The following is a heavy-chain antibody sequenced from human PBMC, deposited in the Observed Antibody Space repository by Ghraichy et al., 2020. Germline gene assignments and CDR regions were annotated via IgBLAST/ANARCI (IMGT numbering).Heavy chain of an antibody. CDR3: ASRIGGSFGYYYIDV. Sequence: SVKVSCKASGGTFSNLALSWVRQAPGQGLEWMGGIIPLLRTPDYAQRFLGRVSITADESASMAYMELSSLRSDDTAVYYCASRIGGSFGYYYIDVWGKGTAVNVSS. D-gene: IGHD1-26*01. V-gene: IGHV1-69*13. CDR1: GGTFSNLA. CDR2: IIPLLRTP. J-gene: IGHJ6*03.